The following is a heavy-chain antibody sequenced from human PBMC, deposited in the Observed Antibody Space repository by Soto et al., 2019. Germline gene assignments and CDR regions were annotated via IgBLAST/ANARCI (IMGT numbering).Heavy chain of an antibody. Sequence: QLQLQESGPGLVKPSENLSLTCTDSGGSISSSSYYWGCIRQPPGKGLEWIGSIYYSGSTYYNPSLKSRVTLSVDTSKNQFSLKLSSVTAADTAVYYCASPKIAFYNWFDPWGQGTLVTVSS. V-gene: IGHV4-39*01. CDR1: GGSISSSSYY. CDR3: ASPKIAFYNWFDP. J-gene: IGHJ5*02. CDR2: IYYSGST. D-gene: IGHD3-3*02.